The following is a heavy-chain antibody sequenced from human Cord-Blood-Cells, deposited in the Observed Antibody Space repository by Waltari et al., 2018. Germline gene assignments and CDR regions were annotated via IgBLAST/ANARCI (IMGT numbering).Heavy chain of an antibody. D-gene: IGHD3-22*01. J-gene: IGHJ4*02. Sequence: QVQLVQSGAEVKKPGASVKVSCKVSRYTLTDLSMHWVRQAPAKGLEWMGGFDPEDGETIYAQKFQGRVTMTEDTSTDTAYMGLSSLRSEDTAVYYCATGKVSVVISSPTFDYWGQGTLVTVSS. CDR2: FDPEDGET. V-gene: IGHV1-24*01. CDR3: ATGKVSVVISSPTFDY. CDR1: RYTLTDLS.